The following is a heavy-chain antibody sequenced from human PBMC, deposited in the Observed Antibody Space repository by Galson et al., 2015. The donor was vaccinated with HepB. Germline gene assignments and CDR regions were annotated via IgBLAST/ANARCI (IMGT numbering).Heavy chain of an antibody. Sequence: QSGAEVKKPGESLKISCEASGYRFSMYWIGWVRQMPGRGLEWMGSIYPSASETRYSPSFQGQVTISVDKSISTAYLQWSSLKASDTAMYYCARRQIYGSGMYSMDVWGQGTTVIVSS. CDR1: GYRFSMYW. J-gene: IGHJ6*02. CDR3: ARRQIYGSGMYSMDV. V-gene: IGHV5-51*01. CDR2: IYPSASET. D-gene: IGHD2-15*01.